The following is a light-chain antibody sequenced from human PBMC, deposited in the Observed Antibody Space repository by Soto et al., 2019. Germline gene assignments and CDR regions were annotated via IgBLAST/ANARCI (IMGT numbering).Light chain of an antibody. Sequence: EIVLTQSPGTLSLSPGERATLSCRASQSVSSSYLAWYQQKPGQAPRLLIYGASSRPTGIPDRFSGSGSGTDFTLTISRLEPEDFAVYYCQQYGSSLALTFGGGTKVEI. CDR3: QQYGSSLALT. CDR1: QSVSSSY. CDR2: GAS. V-gene: IGKV3-20*01. J-gene: IGKJ4*01.